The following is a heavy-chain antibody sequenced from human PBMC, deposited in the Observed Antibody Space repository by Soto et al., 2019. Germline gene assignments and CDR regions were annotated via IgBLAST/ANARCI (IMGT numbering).Heavy chain of an antibody. CDR1: GFTFSDYY. J-gene: IGHJ6*02. CDR2: ISSSGNII. Sequence: QVQLVESGGGLVKPGGSLRLSCAASGFTFSDYYMIWIRQAPGQGLEWVSYISSSGNIIYHADSVKGRFTISRDNAKNSLFLQMNSLRAEDTAVYYCARGKSIFYGMDVWGQGTTVTVSS. D-gene: IGHD2-15*01. V-gene: IGHV3-11*01. CDR3: ARGKSIFYGMDV.